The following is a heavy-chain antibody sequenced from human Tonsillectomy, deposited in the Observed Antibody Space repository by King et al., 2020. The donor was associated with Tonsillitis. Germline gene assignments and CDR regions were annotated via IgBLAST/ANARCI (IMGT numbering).Heavy chain of an antibody. CDR2: TYYRSKWYN. Sequence: VQLQQSGSGLVKPSQTLSLTCAISGDSVSSNSAAWHWIRQSPSRGLEWLGRTYYRSKWYNDYAVSVKSRITINPDTSKNQFSLQLNSVTPEDTAVYYCAREVDYYDSSGYKYGMDVWGQGTTVTVSS. CDR3: AREVDYYDSSGYKYGMDV. CDR1: GDSVSSNSAA. D-gene: IGHD3-22*01. J-gene: IGHJ6*02. V-gene: IGHV6-1*01.